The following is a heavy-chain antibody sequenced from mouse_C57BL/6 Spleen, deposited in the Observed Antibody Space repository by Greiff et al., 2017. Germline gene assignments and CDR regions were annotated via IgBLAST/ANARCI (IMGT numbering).Heavy chain of an antibody. V-gene: IGHV1-15*01. CDR1: GYTFTDYE. CDR3: TRYDGYWGFAY. J-gene: IGHJ3*01. D-gene: IGHD2-3*01. CDR2: IDPETGGT. Sequence: QVQLQQSGAELVRPGASVTLSCKASGYTFTDYEMHWVKQTPVHGLEWIGAIDPETGGTAYNQKFKGKAILTADKSSSTAYMELRSLTSEDSAVCYCTRYDGYWGFAYWGQGTLVTVSA.